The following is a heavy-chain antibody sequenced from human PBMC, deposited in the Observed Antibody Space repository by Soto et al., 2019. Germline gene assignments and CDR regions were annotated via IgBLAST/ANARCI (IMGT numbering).Heavy chain of an antibody. D-gene: IGHD5-12*01. CDR2: ISSTSSYI. CDR1: GFPFSSCS. Sequence: GGSLRLSCAASGFPFSSCSMNWVRQAPGKGLEWVSFISSTSSYIYYADSVKGRFTISRDNAKNSLYLQMNSLRAEDTAVYYCAREGGYSGYALGDVFDIWGQGTMVTVSS. CDR3: AREGGYSGYALGDVFDI. V-gene: IGHV3-21*01. J-gene: IGHJ3*02.